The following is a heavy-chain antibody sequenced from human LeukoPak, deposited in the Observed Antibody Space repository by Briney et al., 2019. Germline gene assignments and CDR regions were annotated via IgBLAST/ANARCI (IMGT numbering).Heavy chain of an antibody. D-gene: IGHD5-24*01. Sequence: KPGRSLRLSCAASGFTFRSYSMDWVRQAPGKGLEWVSSISSSSSYIYYADSVKGRFTISRDNAKNSLYLQMNSLRAEDTAVYYCARDLGRDGYSSEYFQHWGQGTLVTVPS. CDR3: ARDLGRDGYSSEYFQH. CDR1: GFTFRSYS. J-gene: IGHJ1*01. CDR2: ISSSSSYI. V-gene: IGHV3-21*01.